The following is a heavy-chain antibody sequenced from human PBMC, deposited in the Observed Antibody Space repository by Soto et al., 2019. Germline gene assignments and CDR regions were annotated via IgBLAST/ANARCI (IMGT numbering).Heavy chain of an antibody. J-gene: IGHJ4*02. V-gene: IGHV1-18*01. Sequence: GASVKVSCKASGYTFTSYGISWVRQAPGQGLEWMGWISAYNDNTNYAQKLQGRVTMTTDTSTSTAYMELRSLRSDDTAVYYCARVPAYYYDSSGYQLDYWGQGTLVTVSS. CDR1: GYTFTSYG. CDR3: ARVPAYYYDSSGYQLDY. D-gene: IGHD3-22*01. CDR2: ISAYNDNT.